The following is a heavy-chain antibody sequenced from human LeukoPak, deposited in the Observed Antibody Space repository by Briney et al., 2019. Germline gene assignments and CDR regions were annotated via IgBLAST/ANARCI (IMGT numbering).Heavy chain of an antibody. D-gene: IGHD2-2*01. CDR2: IYHSGST. Sequence: SETLSLTCTVSGGSISSYYWSWIRQPPGKGLEWIGYIYHSGSTYYNPSLKSRVTISVDRSKNQFSLKLSSVTAADTAVYYCARGRQGYCSSTSCYYFQHWGQGTLVTVSS. CDR1: GGSISSYY. J-gene: IGHJ1*01. V-gene: IGHV4-59*12. CDR3: ARGRQGYCSSTSCYYFQH.